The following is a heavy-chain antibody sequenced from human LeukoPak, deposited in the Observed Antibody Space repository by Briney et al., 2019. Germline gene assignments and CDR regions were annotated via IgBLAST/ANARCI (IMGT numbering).Heavy chain of an antibody. J-gene: IGHJ3*01. V-gene: IGHV3-21*01. Sequence: GGSLRLSYAASGFTFSSYIMNWVRQAPGKGLEWVSSISSSSSYIYYADSVKGRFTISRDNAKNSLYLQMNSLRAEDTAVYYCARDFAAAAATWGQGTMVTVSS. CDR2: ISSSSSYI. CDR1: GFTFSSYI. D-gene: IGHD6-13*01. CDR3: ARDFAAAAAT.